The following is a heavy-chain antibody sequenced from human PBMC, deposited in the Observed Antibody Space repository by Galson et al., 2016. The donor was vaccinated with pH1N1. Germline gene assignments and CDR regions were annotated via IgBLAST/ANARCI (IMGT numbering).Heavy chain of an antibody. V-gene: IGHV3-21*01. D-gene: IGHD3-3*01. CDR3: AREGITVFGVSL. CDR2: LNRSGNNV. CDR1: GFIFSSSS. Sequence: SLRLSCAGSGFIFSSSSMNWVRQAPGKGLEWVSSLNRSGNNVFYAESMKGRFTTSRDNAKNSLYLQMDSLRLEDTAIYCCAREGITVFGVSLWGPGTTVVVSS. J-gene: IGHJ6*02.